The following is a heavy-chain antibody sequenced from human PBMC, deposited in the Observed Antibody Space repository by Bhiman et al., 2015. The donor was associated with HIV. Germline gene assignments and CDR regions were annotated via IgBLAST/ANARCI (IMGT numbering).Heavy chain of an antibody. CDR2: IKTKTDGGTT. J-gene: IGHJ4*02. Sequence: EVQLLESGGGLVQPGGSLRLSCAASGFTFSSYAMSWVRQAPGKGLEWVGRIKTKTDGGTTDYAAPVKGRFTISRDDSKNTMYLQMNSLKTEDTAIYYCTTSRGRYDSCHCWGQGTLVTVSS. V-gene: IGHV3-15*01. CDR3: TTSRGRYDSCHC. CDR1: GFTFSSYA. D-gene: IGHD3-22*01.